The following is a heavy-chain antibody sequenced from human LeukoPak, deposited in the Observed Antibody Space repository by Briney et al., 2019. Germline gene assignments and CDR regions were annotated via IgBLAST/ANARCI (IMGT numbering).Heavy chain of an antibody. D-gene: IGHD5-12*01. J-gene: IGHJ4*02. CDR2: ISSSSSYI. V-gene: IGHV3-21*01. Sequence: GGFLRLSCAASGFTFSSYSMNWVRQAPGKGLEWVSSISSSSSYIYYADSVKGRFTISRDNAKNSLYLQMNSLRAEDTAVYYCARDYSGYDSGFDYWGQGTLVTVSS. CDR3: ARDYSGYDSGFDY. CDR1: GFTFSSYS.